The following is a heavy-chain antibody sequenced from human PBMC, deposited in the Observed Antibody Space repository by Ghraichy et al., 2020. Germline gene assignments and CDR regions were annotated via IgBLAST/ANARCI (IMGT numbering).Heavy chain of an antibody. CDR2: INAGNGNT. Sequence: ASVKVSCKASGYTFTSYAMHWVRQAPGQRLEWMGWINAGNGNTKYSQKFQGRVTITRDTSASTAYMELSSLRSEDTAVYYCARDLDYGDYRRYYGMDVWGPGTTVTVSS. J-gene: IGHJ6*02. V-gene: IGHV1-3*01. CDR3: ARDLDYGDYRRYYGMDV. CDR1: GYTFTSYA. D-gene: IGHD4-17*01.